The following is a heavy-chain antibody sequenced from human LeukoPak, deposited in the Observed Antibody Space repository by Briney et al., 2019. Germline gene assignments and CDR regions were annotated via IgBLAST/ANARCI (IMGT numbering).Heavy chain of an antibody. D-gene: IGHD3-22*01. CDR3: AKEGEYYDSSGYCDY. Sequence: GGSLRLSCAASGFTVSSNYMSWVRQAPGKGLEWVSVIYSGGSTYYADSVKGRFTISRDNSKNTLYLQMNSLRAEDTAVYYCAKEGEYYDSSGYCDYWGQGTLVTVSS. V-gene: IGHV3-66*01. CDR2: IYSGGST. J-gene: IGHJ4*02. CDR1: GFTVSSNY.